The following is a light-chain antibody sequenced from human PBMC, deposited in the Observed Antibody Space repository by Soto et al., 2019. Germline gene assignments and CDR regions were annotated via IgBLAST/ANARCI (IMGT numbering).Light chain of an antibody. CDR3: SSYTSSISWV. Sequence: QSVLTQPASVSGSPGQSITISCTGTTSDVGGYNYVSWYQQHPGKAPKLMIYEVSNRPSGISTRFSGSKSGNTASLTISGLQAEDEADYYCSSYTSSISWVFGGGTQLNVL. CDR2: EVS. J-gene: IGLJ3*02. CDR1: TSDVGGYNY. V-gene: IGLV2-14*01.